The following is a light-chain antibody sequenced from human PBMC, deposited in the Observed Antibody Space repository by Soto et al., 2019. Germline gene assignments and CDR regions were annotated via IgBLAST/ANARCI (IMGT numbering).Light chain of an antibody. CDR1: QSIDSW. CDR3: QQYYTYST. V-gene: IGKV1-5*03. Sequence: DIQMTQSPSTLSASVGDRVTITCRASQSIDSWLAWYQQKPGKAPEILIHKASSLESGVPSRFSGSGSGTEFTLTISSLQPHDFATYYCQQYYTYSTFGGGTKVEIK. J-gene: IGKJ4*01. CDR2: KAS.